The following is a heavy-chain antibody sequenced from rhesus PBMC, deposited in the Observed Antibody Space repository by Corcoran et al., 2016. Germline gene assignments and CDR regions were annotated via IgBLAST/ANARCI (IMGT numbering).Heavy chain of an antibody. D-gene: IGHD4-35*01. Sequence: QLPLQESGPGLVKPSETLSVTCAVSVGSLSSNSWSWLRLPPGTGLELIGRIYGSGSSTNYNPSLKSRVTLSVDTSKNQLSLKLSSVTAADTAVYYCARHGTVTTGFDYWGQGVLVTVSS. CDR3: ARHGTVTTGFDY. J-gene: IGHJ4*01. CDR2: IYGSGSST. V-gene: IGHV4-169*01. CDR1: VGSLSSNS.